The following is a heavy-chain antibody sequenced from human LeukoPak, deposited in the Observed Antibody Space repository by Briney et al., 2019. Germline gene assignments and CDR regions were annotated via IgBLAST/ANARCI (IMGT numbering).Heavy chain of an antibody. J-gene: IGHJ4*02. CDR1: GFTFSSYE. CDR2: ISSSGSTI. V-gene: IGHV3-48*03. D-gene: IGHD3-22*01. Sequence: GGSLRLSCAASGFTFSSYEMNWVRQAPGKGLEWVSYISSSGSTIYYADSVKGRFIISRDNAKNSLYLQMNSLRAEDTAVYYCARRYYYDSSGYYPFDYWGQGTLVTVSS. CDR3: ARRYYYDSSGYYPFDY.